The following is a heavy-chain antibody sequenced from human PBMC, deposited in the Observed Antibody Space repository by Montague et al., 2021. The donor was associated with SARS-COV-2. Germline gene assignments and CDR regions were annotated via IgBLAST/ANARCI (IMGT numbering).Heavy chain of an antibody. CDR1: GGSMSGYN. D-gene: IGHD3-10*01. J-gene: IGHJ6*02. Sequence: SETLSLTCNVAGGSMSGYNWSWIRQPPGKGLQWIGSMYNSENTSYNPSLKSRVTISVDTSKKQFSLRLSSVTAADTAVYFCARGIISAGSYYYHLDVWGQGTTVTVSS. CDR2: MYNSENT. CDR3: ARGIISAGSYYYHLDV. V-gene: IGHV4-59*01.